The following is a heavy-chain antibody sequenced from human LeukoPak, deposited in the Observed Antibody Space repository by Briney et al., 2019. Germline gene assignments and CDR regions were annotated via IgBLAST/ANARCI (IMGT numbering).Heavy chain of an antibody. CDR1: GGSFSGYY. V-gene: IGHV4-34*01. Sequence: PSETLSLTCAVYGGSFSGYYWSWIRQPPGKGLEWIGEINHSGSTNYNPSLKSRVTISVDTSKNQFSLKLSSVTAADTAVYYCARASVVVTALYYYYYLDVWGRGTTVTVSS. CDR2: INHSGST. J-gene: IGHJ6*03. D-gene: IGHD2-21*02. CDR3: ARASVVVTALYYYYYLDV.